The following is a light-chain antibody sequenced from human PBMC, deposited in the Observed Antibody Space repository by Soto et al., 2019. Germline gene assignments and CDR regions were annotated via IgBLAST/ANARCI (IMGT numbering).Light chain of an antibody. CDR2: LND. CDR1: FSNIGDNA. CDR3: AAWDDSLNAL. J-gene: IGLJ1*01. Sequence: VLAQPRSVSETPWQRVNISCSGSFSNIGDNAVNWYQQLPGAAPKLLIYLNDQRPSGVPDRFSGSKSGTSASLAISGLQSEDEADYYCAAWDDSLNALFGTGTKVTVL. V-gene: IGLV1-44*01.